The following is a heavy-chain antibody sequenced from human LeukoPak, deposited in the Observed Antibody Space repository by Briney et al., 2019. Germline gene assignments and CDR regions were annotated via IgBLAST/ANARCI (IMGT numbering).Heavy chain of an antibody. CDR2: IYYSGST. CDR1: GGSISSYY. J-gene: IGHJ5*02. Sequence: SETLSLTCTVSGGSISSYYWSWIRQPPGKGLEWIGYIYYSGSTNYNPSLKSRVTISVDTSKNQFSLKLSSVTAADTAVYYCARDDTSGPTGWFDPWGQGTLVTVSS. D-gene: IGHD3-22*01. CDR3: ARDDTSGPTGWFDP. V-gene: IGHV4-59*01.